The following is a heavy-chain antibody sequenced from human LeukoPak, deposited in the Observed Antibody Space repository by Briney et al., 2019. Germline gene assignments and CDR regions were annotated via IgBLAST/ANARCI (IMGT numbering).Heavy chain of an antibody. Sequence: MPSETLSLTCTVSGGSISSYYWSWIRQPPGKGLEWIGYIYTSGSTNYNPSLKSRVTISVDTSKNQFSLELSSVTAADTAVYYCARHVSEYSSSSWGYYFDYWGQGTLVTVSS. CDR1: GGSISSYY. D-gene: IGHD6-6*01. V-gene: IGHV4-4*09. CDR3: ARHVSEYSSSSWGYYFDY. CDR2: IYTSGST. J-gene: IGHJ4*02.